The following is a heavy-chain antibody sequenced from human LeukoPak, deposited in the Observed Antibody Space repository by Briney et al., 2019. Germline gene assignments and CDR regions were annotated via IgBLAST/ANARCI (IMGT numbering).Heavy chain of an antibody. Sequence: GGSLRLSCAASGFTFSSYAMHWVRQAPGKGLEWVAVISYDGSNKYYADSVKGRFTISRDNSKNTLYLQMNSLRVEDTAVYYCARDGELHSAFDIWGQGTMVTVSS. CDR3: ARDGELHSAFDI. J-gene: IGHJ3*02. CDR2: ISYDGSNK. D-gene: IGHD1-7*01. V-gene: IGHV3-30-3*01. CDR1: GFTFSSYA.